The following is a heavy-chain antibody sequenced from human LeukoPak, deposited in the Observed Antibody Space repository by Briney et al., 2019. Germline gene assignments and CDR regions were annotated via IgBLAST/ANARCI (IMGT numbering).Heavy chain of an antibody. V-gene: IGHV3-11*04. CDR3: ARVFYYDSSGYYGFGY. D-gene: IGHD3-22*01. CDR2: ISSSGSTI. J-gene: IGHJ4*02. Sequence: GGSLRLSCAASGFTFSDYYMSRIRQAPGKGLEWVSYISSSGSTIYYADSVKGRFTISRDNAKNSLYLQMNSLRAEDTAVYYCARVFYYDSSGYYGFGYWGQGTLVTVSS. CDR1: GFTFSDYY.